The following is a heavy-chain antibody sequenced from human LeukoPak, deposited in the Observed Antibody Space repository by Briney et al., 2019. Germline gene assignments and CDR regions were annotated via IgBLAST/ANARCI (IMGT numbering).Heavy chain of an antibody. Sequence: PSETLSLTCTVSGGSIRSYYWSWIRQPAGKGLEWIGRIYTSGSTNYNPSLKSRVTMSVDTSKNQFSLKLSSVTAADTAVYYCARDMGGGYRIHYYYYGMDVWGQGTTVTVSS. D-gene: IGHD1-26*01. CDR1: GGSIRSYY. V-gene: IGHV4-4*07. CDR3: ARDMGGGYRIHYYYYGMDV. CDR2: IYTSGST. J-gene: IGHJ6*02.